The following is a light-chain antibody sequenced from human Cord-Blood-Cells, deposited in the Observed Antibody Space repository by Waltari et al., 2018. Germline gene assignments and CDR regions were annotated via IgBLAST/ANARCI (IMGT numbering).Light chain of an antibody. Sequence: EIVLTQSPGTLSLSPGERATLSCRASQSVSSSYLAWYQQKPGRAPRLLIYGASSRATGIPDRCSGSGSGTDFTFTISRLEPKDFAVYYCQQYGSSPFGGGTKVEIK. CDR2: GAS. J-gene: IGKJ4*01. CDR3: QQYGSSP. CDR1: QSVSSSY. V-gene: IGKV3-20*01.